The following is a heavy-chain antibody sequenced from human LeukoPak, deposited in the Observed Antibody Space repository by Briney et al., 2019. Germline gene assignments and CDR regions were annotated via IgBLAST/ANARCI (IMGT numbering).Heavy chain of an antibody. J-gene: IGHJ4*02. CDR3: ASPITYYYDSSGYYPPGY. D-gene: IGHD3-22*01. Sequence: GGSLRLSCAASGFTVSSNYMSWVRQAPGKGLEWVSVIYSGGSTYYADSVKGRFTISRDNSKNTLYLQMNSLRAEDTAVYYCASPITYYYDSSGYYPPGYWGQGTLVTVSS. CDR2: IYSGGST. V-gene: IGHV3-66*01. CDR1: GFTVSSNY.